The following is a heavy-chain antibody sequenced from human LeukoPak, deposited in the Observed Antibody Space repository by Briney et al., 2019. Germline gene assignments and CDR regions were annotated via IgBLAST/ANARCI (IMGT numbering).Heavy chain of an antibody. CDR2: INTDGRIT. CDR3: TRDGGSSCDFDY. CDR1: GFSFRNYA. Sequence: GGSLRLSCVASGFSFRNYAIHWVRQAPGKGLEYVSVINTDGRITYYADSVKGRFTISRDNSKNTVYLQMGSLRDEDMAVYYCTRDGGSSCDFDYWGQGALVTVSS. D-gene: IGHD1-26*01. V-gene: IGHV3-64*02. J-gene: IGHJ4*02.